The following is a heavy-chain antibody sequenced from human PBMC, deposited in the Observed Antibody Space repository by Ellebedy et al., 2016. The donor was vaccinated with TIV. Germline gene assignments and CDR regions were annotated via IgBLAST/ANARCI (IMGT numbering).Heavy chain of an antibody. V-gene: IGHV3-48*04. CDR1: GFTFSSYS. J-gene: IGHJ6*03. Sequence: GESLKISXAASGFTFSSYSMNWVRQAPGKGLEWVSYISSSSSTIYYADSVKGRFTISRDNAKNSLYLQMNSLRAEDTAVYYCAKGDTWIGDTAMDYYYYYYMDVWGKGTTVTVSS. CDR2: ISSSSSTI. CDR3: AKGDTWIGDTAMDYYYYYYMDV. D-gene: IGHD5-18*01.